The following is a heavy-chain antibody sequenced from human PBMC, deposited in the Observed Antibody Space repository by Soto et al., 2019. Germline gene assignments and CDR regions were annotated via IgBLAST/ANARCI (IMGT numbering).Heavy chain of an antibody. Sequence: GGSLRLSCAASGFTFTSYAMSWVRQAPGKGLEWVSAISGSGGSTCYADSVKGRFTISRDNSKNTLYLQTNSLRADDTAVYYCAKLIGSAFRPIWTGYYVPLDAYDIWGQGTMVTVSS. J-gene: IGHJ3*02. CDR3: AKLIGSAFRPIWTGYYVPLDAYDI. CDR1: GFTFTSYA. V-gene: IGHV3-23*01. D-gene: IGHD3-9*01. CDR2: ISGSGGST.